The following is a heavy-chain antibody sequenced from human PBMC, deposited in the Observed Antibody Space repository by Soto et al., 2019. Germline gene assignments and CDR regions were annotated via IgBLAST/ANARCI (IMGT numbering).Heavy chain of an antibody. V-gene: IGHV1-69*13. CDR3: ASLSGSWYWPGGGYYFDY. CDR1: GVTFNRQD. J-gene: IGHJ4*02. D-gene: IGHD6-13*01. Sequence: SVKVSCKASGVTFNRQDMRWVRQAPGQGLEWMGGIIPIFGTANYAQKFQGRVTITADESTSTAYMELSSLRSEDTAVYYCASLSGSWYWPGGGYYFDYWGQGTLVTVSS. CDR2: IIPIFGTA.